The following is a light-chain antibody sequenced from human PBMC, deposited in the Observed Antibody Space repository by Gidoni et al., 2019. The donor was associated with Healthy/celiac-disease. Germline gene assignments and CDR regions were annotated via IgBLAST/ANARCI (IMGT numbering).Light chain of an antibody. CDR2: GAS. Sequence: IVLTQSPGTLSLSPGERATFSCRASQSVNSNYLAWYQQKPGQAPRLLSYGASTRATGIPERFSGSGSGTDFTLTISTLEPEDFALYFCHQYVISPPGYXFXQGTKLEI. CDR1: QSVNSNY. V-gene: IGKV3-20*01. CDR3: HQYVISPPGYX. J-gene: IGKJ2*01.